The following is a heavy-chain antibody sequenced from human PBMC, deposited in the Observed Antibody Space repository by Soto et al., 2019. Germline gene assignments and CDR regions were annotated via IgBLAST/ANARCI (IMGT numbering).Heavy chain of an antibody. Sequence: KTSETLSLTCTVSGGSISSYYWSWIRQPAGKGLEWIGRIYASGGTNYNPSLKSRVTMSADTSKNQFSLNLSSVTAADTAVYYCTRDGDGRMTTNPYYYYGMDVWGPGITVTVSS. J-gene: IGHJ6*02. CDR3: TRDGDGRMTTNPYYYYGMDV. CDR1: GGSISSYY. CDR2: IYASGGT. D-gene: IGHD2-21*02. V-gene: IGHV4-4*07.